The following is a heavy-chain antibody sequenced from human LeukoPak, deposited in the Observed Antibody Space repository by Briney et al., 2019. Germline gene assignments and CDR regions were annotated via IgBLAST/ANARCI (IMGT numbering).Heavy chain of an antibody. V-gene: IGHV3-9*01. CDR2: ISWNSVEK. CDR3: AKAVPATNYFDL. CDR1: GFTFGDYG. J-gene: IGHJ4*02. Sequence: GGSLRLSCVASGFTFGDYGMHWVRHVPGKGLEWVSDISWNSVEKRYAGPVRGRFTISRDNAKNSLYLQMSSLTPGDTALYYCAKAVPATNYFDLWGQGTLVTVSS. D-gene: IGHD5-24*01.